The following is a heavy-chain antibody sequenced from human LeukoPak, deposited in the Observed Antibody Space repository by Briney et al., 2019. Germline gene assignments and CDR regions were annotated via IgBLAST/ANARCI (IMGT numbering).Heavy chain of an antibody. D-gene: IGHD1-1*01. CDR2: IKEDGTEK. J-gene: IGHJ4*02. CDR3: VRESRPGGAMGLYHNLDY. CDR1: GFTFSDFW. Sequence: GGSLRLSCAGSGFTFSDFWMTRVRQTPGKGLEWVANIKEDGTEKNLVDSVKGRFTISRDNTKNLLYLEMNSLRGDDTAIYYCVRESRPGGAMGLYHNLDYWGQGTLVAVSS. V-gene: IGHV3-7*01.